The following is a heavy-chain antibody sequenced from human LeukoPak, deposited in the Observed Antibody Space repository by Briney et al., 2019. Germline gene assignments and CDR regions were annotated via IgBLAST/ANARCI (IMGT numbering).Heavy chain of an antibody. J-gene: IGHJ4*02. D-gene: IGHD7-27*01. CDR1: GFTVSRFD. V-gene: IGHV3-13*01. CDR2: IGTAGDT. Sequence: QSGGSLRLPCAASGFTVSRFDMHWVRQSTEKGLEWVSAIGTAGDTYYPDSVRGRFTVSRESDKNSLNLQMNSLRDGDTAVYYCARSPPNWGFDYWGQGILVTVSS. CDR3: ARSPPNWGFDY.